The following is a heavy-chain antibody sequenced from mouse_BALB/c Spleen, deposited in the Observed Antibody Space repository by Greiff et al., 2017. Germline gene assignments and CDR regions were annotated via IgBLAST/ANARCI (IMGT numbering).Heavy chain of an antibody. CDR2: ISSGSSTI. CDR1: GFTFSSFG. J-gene: IGHJ3*01. Sequence: EVKLVESGGGLVQPGGSRKLSCAASGFTFSSFGMHWVRQAPEKGLEWVAYISSGSSTIYYADTVKGRFTISRDNPKNTLFLQMTSLRSEDTAMYYCADGFAYWGQGTLVTVSA. CDR3: ADGFAY. V-gene: IGHV5-17*02.